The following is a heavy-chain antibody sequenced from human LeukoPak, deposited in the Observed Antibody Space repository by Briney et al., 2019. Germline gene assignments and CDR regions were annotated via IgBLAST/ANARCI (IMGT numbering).Heavy chain of an antibody. J-gene: IGHJ3*02. Sequence: SETLSLTCTVSGGSISSYYWSWIRQPPGKGLEWIGYIYYSGSTNYNPSLKSRVTISVDTSKNQFSLKLSSVTAADTAVYYCARYCSGGSCYRGDAFDIWGQGTMVTVSS. CDR3: ARYCSGGSCYRGDAFDI. V-gene: IGHV4-59*08. CDR2: IYYSGST. CDR1: GGSISSYY. D-gene: IGHD2-15*01.